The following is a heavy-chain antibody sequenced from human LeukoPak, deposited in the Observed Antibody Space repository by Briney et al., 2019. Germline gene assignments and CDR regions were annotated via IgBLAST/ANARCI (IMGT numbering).Heavy chain of an antibody. CDR3: ARDGGGYDS. CDR1: GFTFSTYW. J-gene: IGHJ5*01. CDR2: IKEDGSRQ. D-gene: IGHD5-24*01. Sequence: PGGSLRLSCAASGFTFSTYWMSWVRQTPGKGLEWVANIKEDGSRQCYVDSVKGRFTISRDNAKNSLYLQMNSLRVEDTAVYYCARDGGGYDSWGQGTLVTVSS. V-gene: IGHV3-7*01.